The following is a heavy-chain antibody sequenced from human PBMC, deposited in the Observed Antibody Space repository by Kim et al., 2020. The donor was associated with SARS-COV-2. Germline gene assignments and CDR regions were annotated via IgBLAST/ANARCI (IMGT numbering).Heavy chain of an antibody. J-gene: IGHJ4*02. CDR2: VHPGESDS. D-gene: IGHD7-27*01. V-gene: IGHV5-51*01. Sequence: GESLKISCKGLGYSFPNYWIVWVRQMPGQGLEWMGIVHPGESDSKYSPSFQGRVTISADKAASTAYLQCSSLQASDTAIYFCARHSGLGISDYFTYGGQGSLVTVAS. CDR1: GYSFPNYW. CDR3: ARHSGLGISDYFTY.